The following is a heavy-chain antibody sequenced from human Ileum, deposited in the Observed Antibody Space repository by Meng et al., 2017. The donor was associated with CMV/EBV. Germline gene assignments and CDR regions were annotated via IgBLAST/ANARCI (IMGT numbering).Heavy chain of an antibody. Sequence: SVKVSCKASGGTFNSYAITWVRQAPGQGLEWMGGIIPLFGTANYAQKFQGRVTITTDESTSTAYMELTSLRSEDTTVYYCARRVRLGTPMTTLTSKYYGMDVWGQGTMVTVSS. CDR2: IIPLFGTA. CDR3: ARRVRLGTPMTTLTSKYYGMDV. D-gene: IGHD4-11*01. CDR1: GGTFNSYA. V-gene: IGHV1-69*05. J-gene: IGHJ6*02.